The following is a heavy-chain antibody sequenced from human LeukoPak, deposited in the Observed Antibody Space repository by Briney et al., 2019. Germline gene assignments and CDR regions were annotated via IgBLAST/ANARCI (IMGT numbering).Heavy chain of an antibody. J-gene: IGHJ4*02. CDR1: GYTFTSYD. D-gene: IGHD6-13*01. CDR2: ISAYNGNT. CDR3: ARTVWAVGQQPYDY. Sequence: ASVKVPCKASGYTFTSYDISWVRQAPGQGLEWMGWISAYNGNTNYAQKLQGRVTMTTDTSTSTAYMELRSLRSDDTAVYYCARTVWAVGQQPYDYWGQGTLVTVSS. V-gene: IGHV1-18*01.